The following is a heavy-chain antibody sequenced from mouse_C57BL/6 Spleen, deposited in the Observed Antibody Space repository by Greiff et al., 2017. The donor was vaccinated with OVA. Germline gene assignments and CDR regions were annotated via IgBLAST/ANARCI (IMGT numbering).Heavy chain of an antibody. CDR2: ISYDGSN. CDR3: ARDYSNYEDYAMDY. CDR1: GYSITSGYY. V-gene: IGHV3-6*01. Sequence: EVQRVESGPGLVKPSQSLSLTCSVSGYSITSGYYWNWIRQFPGNKLEWMGYISYDGSNNYNPSLKNQITSTRDTSKDQFFLKLNSVTTEDTATYYFARDYSNYEDYAMDYWGQGTSVTVSS. J-gene: IGHJ4*01. D-gene: IGHD2-5*01.